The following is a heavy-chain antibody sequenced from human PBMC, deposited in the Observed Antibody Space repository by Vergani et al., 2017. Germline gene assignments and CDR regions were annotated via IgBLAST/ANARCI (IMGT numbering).Heavy chain of an antibody. D-gene: IGHD3-3*01. Sequence: QVQLQQWGAGLLKPSETLSLTCAVHGGSFSGYYWSWIRQPPGKGLEWIGEINHSGSTNYTPSLKSRVTISVDTSKNQFSLKLSSVTAADTAVYYCARGLRITIFGVVIIMSGGNDAFDIWGQGTMVTVSS. J-gene: IGHJ3*02. CDR3: ARGLRITIFGVVIIMSGGNDAFDI. V-gene: IGHV4-34*01. CDR1: GGSFSGYY. CDR2: INHSGST.